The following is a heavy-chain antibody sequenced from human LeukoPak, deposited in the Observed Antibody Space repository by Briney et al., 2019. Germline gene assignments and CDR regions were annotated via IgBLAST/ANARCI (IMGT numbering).Heavy chain of an antibody. Sequence: SETLSLTCTVSGGSISSSSYYWGWIRQPPGKGLEWMGSIYYSGSTYYNPSLKSRVTISVDTSKNQFSLKLSSVTAADTAVYYCAREQDIVVVPAIQGNAFDIWGQGTMVTVSS. J-gene: IGHJ3*02. CDR1: GGSISSSSYY. V-gene: IGHV4-39*02. CDR2: IYYSGST. D-gene: IGHD2-2*01. CDR3: AREQDIVVVPAIQGNAFDI.